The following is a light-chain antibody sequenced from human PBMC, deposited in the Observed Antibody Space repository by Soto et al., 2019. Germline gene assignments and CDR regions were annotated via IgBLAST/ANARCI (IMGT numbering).Light chain of an antibody. Sequence: QSSLTQPGPLSGAPWQSIPISCTGTSSEVWGYNLVSWYQQHPGKAPKLMIYEGSKRPSGVSNRFSGSKSGNTASLTISGLQAEDEADYYCCSYAGSSTLNVVFGGGTKVTVL. J-gene: IGLJ2*01. CDR2: EGS. CDR1: SSEVWGYNL. CDR3: CSYAGSSTLNVV. V-gene: IGLV2-23*01.